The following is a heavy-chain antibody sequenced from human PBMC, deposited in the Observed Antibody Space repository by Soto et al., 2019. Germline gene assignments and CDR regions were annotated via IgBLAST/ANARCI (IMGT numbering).Heavy chain of an antibody. CDR2: IYYSGST. J-gene: IGHJ4*02. V-gene: IGHV4-31*03. CDR3: ARDLVTGTTSYFDY. CDR1: GGSISSGGYY. D-gene: IGHD1-7*01. Sequence: SETLSLTCTVSGGSISSGGYYWSWIRQHPGKGLEWIGYIYYSGSTYYNPSLKSRVTISVDTSKNQFSLKLSSVTAADTAVYYCARDLVTGTTSYFDYWGQGTLVTVYS.